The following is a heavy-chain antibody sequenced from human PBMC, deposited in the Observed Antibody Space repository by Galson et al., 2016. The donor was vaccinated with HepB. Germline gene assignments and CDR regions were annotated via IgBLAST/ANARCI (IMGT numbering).Heavy chain of an antibody. CDR1: GGTFSDYA. Sequence: SVKVSCKASGGTFSDYAINWVRQAPGQGLEWMGAIIPFFGNANYAQHLRGRVTITADTSTTTAYMELRSLRSEDTAMYYCARHPITMMIVGAFDFWGQGTLVTVSS. D-gene: IGHD3-22*01. V-gene: IGHV1-69*06. CDR2: IIPFFGNA. J-gene: IGHJ4*02. CDR3: ARHPITMMIVGAFDF.